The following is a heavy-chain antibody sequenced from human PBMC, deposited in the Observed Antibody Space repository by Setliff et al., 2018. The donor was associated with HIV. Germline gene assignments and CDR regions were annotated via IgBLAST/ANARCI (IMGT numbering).Heavy chain of an antibody. J-gene: IGHJ4*02. V-gene: IGHV5-51*01. CDR3: ARRSRYSGSFLTTYYFDS. CDR2: IYPGDSDT. Sequence: GASLKISCKGSGYGFTTYWIAWVRQMPGKGLEWMGIIYPGDSDTRYSPSFQGQVTISADKSISTAYLQWSSLKASDTAMYYCARRSRYSGSFLTTYYFDSWGQGALVTVSS. D-gene: IGHD1-26*01. CDR1: GYGFTTYW.